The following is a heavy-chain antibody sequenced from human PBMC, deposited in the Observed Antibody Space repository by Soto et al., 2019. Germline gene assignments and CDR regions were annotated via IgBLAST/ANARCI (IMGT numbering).Heavy chain of an antibody. Sequence: ASVKVSCKASGYTFTSYGISWVRQAPGQGLEWMGWISAYNGNTNDAQKLQGRVTMTTDTSRSTAYMELRSLISDETAVYYCARVLAVVNPPMWFDPWGQGTLVTVSS. CDR1: GYTFTSYG. V-gene: IGHV1-18*01. CDR2: ISAYNGNT. D-gene: IGHD3-22*01. CDR3: ARVLAVVNPPMWFDP. J-gene: IGHJ5*02.